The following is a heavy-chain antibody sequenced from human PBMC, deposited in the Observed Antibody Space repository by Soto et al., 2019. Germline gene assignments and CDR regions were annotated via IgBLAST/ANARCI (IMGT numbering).Heavy chain of an antibody. CDR2: ISSSSSYI. CDR3: AREGRYSYGYFDY. Sequence: PGGSLRLSCAASGFTFSSYSMNWVRQAPGKGLGWVSSISSSSSYIYYADSVKGRFTISRDNAKNSLYLQMNSLRAEDTAVYYCAREGRYSYGYFDYWGQGTLLTVSS. CDR1: GFTFSSYS. V-gene: IGHV3-21*01. D-gene: IGHD5-18*01. J-gene: IGHJ4*02.